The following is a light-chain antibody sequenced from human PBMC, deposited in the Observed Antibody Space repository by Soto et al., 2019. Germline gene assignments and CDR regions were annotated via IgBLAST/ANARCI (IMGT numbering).Light chain of an antibody. Sequence: DVQMTQSPSSLSASVGDSVTITCRASQSISSYLNWYQQKPGKAPKLLIYAASSLQSGVPSRFSGSASGTDITLTISSLQPEDFATYYCPQSYSTPTFGQGTKLEIK. V-gene: IGKV1-39*01. J-gene: IGKJ2*01. CDR1: QSISSY. CDR3: PQSYSTPT. CDR2: AAS.